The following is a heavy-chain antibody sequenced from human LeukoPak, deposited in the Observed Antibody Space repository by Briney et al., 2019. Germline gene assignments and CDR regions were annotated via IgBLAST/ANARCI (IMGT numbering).Heavy chain of an antibody. CDR2: IYTSGST. CDR3: ARQGIVVVITN. D-gene: IGHD3-22*01. J-gene: IGHJ4*02. V-gene: IGHV4-4*07. CDR1: GGSISSYY. Sequence: SETLSLTCTDTGGSISSYYWSWIRQPAGKGLEWIGRIYTSGSTNYNPSLKSRVTMSVDTSKNQFSLKLSSVTAADTAVYYCARQGIVVVITNWGQGTLVTVSS.